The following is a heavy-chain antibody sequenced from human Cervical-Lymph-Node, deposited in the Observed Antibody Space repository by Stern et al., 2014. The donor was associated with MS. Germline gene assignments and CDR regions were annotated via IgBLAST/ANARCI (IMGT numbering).Heavy chain of an antibody. J-gene: IGHJ3*01. CDR2: ISYDGHNN. D-gene: IGHD4-17*01. V-gene: IGHV3-30-3*01. CDR1: GFTFTNYA. CDR3: VKDYGDYGGGAFDV. Sequence: VQLVESGGGVVQPGKSLRLSCAASGFTFTNYAIHWVRQAPGQGLEWVALISYDGHNNYYADSVKGRFTISRDNSQNTLYLQMSTLRVDDTAVYYCVKDYGDYGGGAFDVWGQGAMVTVSS.